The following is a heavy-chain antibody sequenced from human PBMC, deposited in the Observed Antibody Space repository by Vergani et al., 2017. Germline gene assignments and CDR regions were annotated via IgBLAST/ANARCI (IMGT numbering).Heavy chain of an antibody. CDR1: GGSISSYY. D-gene: IGHD3-10*01. CDR3: ARLGXYGSGSYSLLYFDY. J-gene: IGHJ4*02. V-gene: IGHV4-59*01. Sequence: QVQLQESGPGLVKPSETLSLTCTVSGGSISSYYWSWIRQPPGKGLEWIGYIYYSGSTNYNPSLKSRVTISVDTSKNQFSLKLSSVTAADTAVYYCARLGXYGSGSYSLLYFDYWGQGTLVTVSS. CDR2: IYYSGST.